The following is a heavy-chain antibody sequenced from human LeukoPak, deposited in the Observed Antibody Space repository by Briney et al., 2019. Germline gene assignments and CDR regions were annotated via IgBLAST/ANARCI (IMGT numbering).Heavy chain of an antibody. CDR2: IYHSGST. V-gene: IGHV4-38-2*02. D-gene: IGHD3-10*01. CDR3: ARSPMVRGVMGAPNDY. J-gene: IGHJ4*02. Sequence: SETLSLTCTVSGYSSSSGYYWGWIRQPPGKGLEWIGSIYHSGSTYYNPSLKSRVTISVDTSKNQFSLKLSSVTAADTAVYYCARSPMVRGVMGAPNDYWGQGTLVTVSS. CDR1: GYSSSSGYY.